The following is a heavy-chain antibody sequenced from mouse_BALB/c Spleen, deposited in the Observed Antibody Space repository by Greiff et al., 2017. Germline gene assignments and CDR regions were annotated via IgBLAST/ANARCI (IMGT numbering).Heavy chain of an antibody. Sequence: EVKLMESGGGLVQPGGSRKLSCAASGFTFSSFGMHWVRQAPEKGLEWVAYISSGSSTIYYADTVKGRFTISRDNPKNTLFLQMTSLRSEDTAMYYCARGDGYRYYYAMDYWGQGTSVTVSS. V-gene: IGHV5-17*02. J-gene: IGHJ4*01. D-gene: IGHD2-3*01. CDR1: GFTFSSFG. CDR3: ARGDGYRYYYAMDY. CDR2: ISSGSSTI.